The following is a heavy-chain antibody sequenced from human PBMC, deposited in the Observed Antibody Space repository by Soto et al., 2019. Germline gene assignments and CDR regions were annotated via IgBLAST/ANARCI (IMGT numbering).Heavy chain of an antibody. D-gene: IGHD6-13*01. CDR1: GGTFSSYA. CDR3: ARDPMVAAAGTKDGFEFDY. J-gene: IGHJ4*02. V-gene: IGHV1-69*13. Sequence: GASVKVSCKASGGTFSSYAISWVRQAPGQGLEWMGGIIPIFGTANYAQKFQGRVTITADESTSTAYMELSSLRSEDTAVYYCARDPMVAAAGTKDGFEFDYWGQGTLVTVSS. CDR2: IIPIFGTA.